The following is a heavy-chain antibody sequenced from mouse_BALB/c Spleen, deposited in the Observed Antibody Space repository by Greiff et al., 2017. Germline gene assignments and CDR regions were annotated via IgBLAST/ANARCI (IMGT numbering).Heavy chain of an antibody. CDR1: GYTFSSYW. CDR2: ILPGSGST. J-gene: IGHJ3*01. Sequence: QVQLQQSGAELMKPGASVKISCKATGYTFSSYWIEWVKQRPGHGLEWIGEILPGSGSTNYNEKFKGKATFTADTSSNTAYMQLSSLTSEDSAVYYCARGAARAFAYWGQGTLVTVSA. D-gene: IGHD3-1*01. CDR3: ARGAARAFAY. V-gene: IGHV1-9*01.